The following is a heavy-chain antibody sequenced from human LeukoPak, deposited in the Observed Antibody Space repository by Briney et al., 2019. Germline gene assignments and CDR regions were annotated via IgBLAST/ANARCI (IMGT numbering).Heavy chain of an antibody. Sequence: KTGGSLKLSCVGSGFTFSDAWMSWVRQAPGKGLEWVGRIKSKSDGGTIDYAAPVKGRFTISRDDSRNTLYLQMNSLKTEDTAVYYCTTRRQDGWWGQGTLVTVS. V-gene: IGHV3-15*01. J-gene: IGHJ4*02. D-gene: IGHD2-15*01. CDR3: TTRRQDGW. CDR1: GFTFSDAW. CDR2: IKSKSDGGTI.